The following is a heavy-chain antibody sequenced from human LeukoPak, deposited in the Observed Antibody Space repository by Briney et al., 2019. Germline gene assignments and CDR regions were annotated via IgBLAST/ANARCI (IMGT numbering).Heavy chain of an antibody. CDR1: GYTFTGYY. J-gene: IGHJ4*02. V-gene: IGHV1-2*02. Sequence: GASVKVSCTASGYTFTGYYMHWGRQAPGLGLEGRGWFNPNSGGTKDAQKFPGRVTMLRDTSISTAYMERSRLRSHDTAVYYCARSERTYSNPFAYWGRETLVTVSS. D-gene: IGHD4-4*01. CDR2: FNPNSGGT. CDR3: ARSERTYSNPFAY.